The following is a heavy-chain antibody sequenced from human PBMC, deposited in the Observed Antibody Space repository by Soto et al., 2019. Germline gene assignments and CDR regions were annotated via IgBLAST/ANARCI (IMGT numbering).Heavy chain of an antibody. Sequence: SETLSLTCTVSGGSISSYYWSWIRQPPGKGLEWIGYINYSGSTNYNPSLKSRVTISVDTSKNQFSLKLSSVTAADTAVYYCARIFYDFWSDYYGMDVWGQGTTVTVSS. V-gene: IGHV4-59*12. J-gene: IGHJ6*02. D-gene: IGHD3-3*01. CDR2: INYSGST. CDR1: GGSISSYY. CDR3: ARIFYDFWSDYYGMDV.